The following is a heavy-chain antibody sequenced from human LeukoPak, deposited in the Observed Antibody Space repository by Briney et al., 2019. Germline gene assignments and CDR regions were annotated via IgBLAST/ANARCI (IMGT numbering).Heavy chain of an antibody. CDR1: GFTFSSYA. J-gene: IGHJ4*02. CDR3: ARGQDYYDSSGRGYYFDY. CDR2: ISYDGSNK. V-gene: IGHV3-30*01. Sequence: GRSLRLSCAASGFTFSSYAMHWVRQAPGKGLEWVAVISYDGSNKYYADSVKDRFTISRDNSKNTLYLQMNSLRAEDTAVYYCARGQDYYDSSGRGYYFDYWGQGTLVTVSS. D-gene: IGHD3-22*01.